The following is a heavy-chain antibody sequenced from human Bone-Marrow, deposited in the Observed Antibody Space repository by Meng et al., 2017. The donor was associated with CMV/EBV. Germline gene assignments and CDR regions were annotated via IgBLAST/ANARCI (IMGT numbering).Heavy chain of an antibody. V-gene: IGHV3-13*03. CDR3: ARTNSGSFDY. CDR2: IGTAGET. CDR1: GFTFSSDD. Sequence: GASLKICCAACGFTFSSDDMHWVRQATGKGLEWVSVIGTAGETYYSGSVKGQFTISRENAKNSLYLQMNSLRAGDTAVYYCARTNSGSFDYWGQGTRVTVSS. J-gene: IGHJ4*02. D-gene: IGHD2/OR15-2a*01.